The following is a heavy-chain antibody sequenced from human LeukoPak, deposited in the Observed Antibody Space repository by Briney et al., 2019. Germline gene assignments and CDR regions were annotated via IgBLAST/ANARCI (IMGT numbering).Heavy chain of an antibody. CDR3: ARNAAVATSRSWFDP. J-gene: IGHJ5*02. CDR2: AHYSGST. Sequence: SETLSLTCTVSGGSISNYYWSWIRQPAGKGLEWIGYAHYSGSTNYNPSLESRVTMSVDTSKNKFTLKLSSVTAADTAVYYCARNAAVATSRSWFDPWGQGSLVTVSS. V-gene: IGHV4-59*08. D-gene: IGHD6-19*01. CDR1: GGSISNYY.